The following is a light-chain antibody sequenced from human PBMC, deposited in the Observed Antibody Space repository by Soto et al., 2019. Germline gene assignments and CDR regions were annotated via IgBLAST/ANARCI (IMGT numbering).Light chain of an antibody. CDR1: SGDIGDYNY. V-gene: IGLV2-14*01. J-gene: IGLJ2*01. Sequence: QSALTQPASVSGSPGQSITISCVGTSGDIGDYNYVSWYQQHPGKVPKVIIYDVSNRPSGVSYRFSGTKSGNTASLTVSGLQAEDEADYYCTSWTTSTTMIFGGGTKLTVL. CDR2: DVS. CDR3: TSWTTSTTMI.